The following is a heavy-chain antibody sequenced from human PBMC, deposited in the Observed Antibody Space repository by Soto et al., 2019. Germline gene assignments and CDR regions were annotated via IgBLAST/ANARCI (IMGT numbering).Heavy chain of an antibody. D-gene: IGHD6-13*01. Sequence: KTSDTLSLTCAGYGGSFSGYYWSWIRQPPGKGLEWIGEINHSGSTNYNPSLKSRVTISVDTSKNQFSLKLSSVTAADTAVYYCARLPGRGSSYSRNDYWGQGTLVTVSS. CDR3: ARLPGRGSSYSRNDY. CDR1: GGSFSGYY. V-gene: IGHV4-34*01. J-gene: IGHJ4*02. CDR2: INHSGST.